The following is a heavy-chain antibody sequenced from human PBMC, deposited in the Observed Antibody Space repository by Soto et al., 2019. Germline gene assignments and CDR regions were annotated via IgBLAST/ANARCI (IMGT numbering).Heavy chain of an antibody. CDR2: IYYSGST. V-gene: IGHV4-31*03. J-gene: IGHJ3*02. CDR1: GGSISSGGYY. D-gene: IGHD3-22*01. Sequence: QVQLQESGPGLVKPSQTLSLTCTVSGGSISSGGYYWSWIRQHPGKGLEWIGYIYYSGSTYYNPPLKSRVTISVDTSKNQFSLKLSSVTAADTAVYYCARVPRITMIVVVMGAFDIWGQGTMVTVSS. CDR3: ARVPRITMIVVVMGAFDI.